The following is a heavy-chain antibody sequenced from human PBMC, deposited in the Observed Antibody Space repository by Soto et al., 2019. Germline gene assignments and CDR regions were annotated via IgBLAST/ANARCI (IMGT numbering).Heavy chain of an antibody. V-gene: IGHV1-3*01. CDR2: INAGNGNT. D-gene: IGHD3-3*01. CDR1: GYTFTSYA. J-gene: IGHJ6*02. Sequence: GASVKVSCKASGYTFTSYAMHWVRQAPGQRLEWMGWINAGNGNTKYSQKFQGRVTITRDTSASTAYMELSSLRSEDTAVYYCARDSPAELRFSECSYRDYGMDVWGQGTTVTVSS. CDR3: ARDSPAELRFSECSYRDYGMDV.